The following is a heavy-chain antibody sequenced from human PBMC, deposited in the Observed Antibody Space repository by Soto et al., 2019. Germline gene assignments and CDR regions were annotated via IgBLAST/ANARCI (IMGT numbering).Heavy chain of an antibody. CDR3: ERGWTEVDTAY. CDR1: GESFAGYS. CDR2: ISHSGSK. D-gene: IGHD2-21*02. Sequence: SDTPLLTFSVNGESFAGYSWSCIRQPPVNGLEWIGEISHSGSKNYNPSLKSRVTISLDTSKNQFSLNLSSATAADTGIYYCERGWTEVDTAYWGQGTQVPVYS. J-gene: IGHJ4*02. V-gene: IGHV4-34*01.